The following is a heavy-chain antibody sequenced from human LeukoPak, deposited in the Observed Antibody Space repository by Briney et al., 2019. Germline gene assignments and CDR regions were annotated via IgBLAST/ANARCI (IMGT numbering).Heavy chain of an antibody. CDR1: GYTLTELS. J-gene: IGHJ3*02. V-gene: IGHV1-24*01. CDR3: ATLHCSGGSCHDGNAFDI. CDR2: FDPEDGET. D-gene: IGHD2-15*01. Sequence: ASVKVSCKVSGYTLTELSMHWVRQAPGKGLEWMGGFDPEDGETIYAQKFQGRVTMTEDTSTDTAYMELSSLRSEDTAVYYCATLHCSGGSCHDGNAFDIWGQGTMVTVSS.